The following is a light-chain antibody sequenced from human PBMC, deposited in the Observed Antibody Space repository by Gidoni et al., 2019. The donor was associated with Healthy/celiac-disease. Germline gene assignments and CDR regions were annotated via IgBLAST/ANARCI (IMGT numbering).Light chain of an antibody. CDR3: QQSYSTPPLT. V-gene: IGKV1-39*01. Sequence: DIQMTQSTASLSASVGERVTITCRASQSISSSLNWYQQKPGKAPKLLIYAASSLQSGVPARFSGSGSGTDFTLTISSLQPEDFATYYCQQSYSTPPLTFGGGTKVEIK. CDR2: AAS. CDR1: QSISSS. J-gene: IGKJ4*02.